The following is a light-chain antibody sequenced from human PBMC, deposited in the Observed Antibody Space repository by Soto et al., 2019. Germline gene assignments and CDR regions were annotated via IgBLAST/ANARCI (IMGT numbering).Light chain of an antibody. CDR3: AAWDDSLNGLV. Sequence: QSVLTQPPSASGTPGQRVTISCSGSSSSIGSKPVNWYQQLPGAAPKLLIHNTNQRPSGVPDRFSGSKSGTSASLAISGLQSDDEAHYYCAAWDDSLNGLVFGGGTKVTVL. CDR1: SSSIGSKP. J-gene: IGLJ2*01. V-gene: IGLV1-44*01. CDR2: NTN.